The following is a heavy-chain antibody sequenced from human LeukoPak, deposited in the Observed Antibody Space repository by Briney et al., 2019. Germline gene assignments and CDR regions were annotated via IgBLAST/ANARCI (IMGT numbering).Heavy chain of an antibody. D-gene: IGHD3-3*02. CDR3: ARVLAADSRAYYFDY. CDR2: INPSGGST. Sequence: ASVKVSCKASGYTFTSYYMHWVRQAPGQGLEWMGIINPSGGSTSYAQKFQGRVTMTRDTSTSTVYMELSSLRSEDTAVYYCARVLAADSRAYYFDYWGQGTLVTVSS. V-gene: IGHV1-46*01. J-gene: IGHJ4*02. CDR1: GYTFTSYY.